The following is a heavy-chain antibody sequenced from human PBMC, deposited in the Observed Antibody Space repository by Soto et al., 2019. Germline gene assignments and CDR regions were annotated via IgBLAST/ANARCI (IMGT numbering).Heavy chain of an antibody. Sequence: QVQLVQSGAEVKKPGASVKVSCKASGYTFTSYAMHWVRQAPGQRLEWMGWINAGNDNTKYSQKFQGRVTITRDTSASTAYKALCSLRSEDTAVYSYARVGSHYWYFDLWGRGTLVTVSS. J-gene: IGHJ2*01. CDR3: ARVGSHYWYFDL. CDR2: INAGNDNT. V-gene: IGHV1-3*01. D-gene: IGHD1-1*01. CDR1: GYTFTSYA.